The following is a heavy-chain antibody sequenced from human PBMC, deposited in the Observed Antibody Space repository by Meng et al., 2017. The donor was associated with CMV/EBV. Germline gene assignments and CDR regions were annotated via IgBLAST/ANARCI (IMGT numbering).Heavy chain of an antibody. CDR2: INHSGST. CDR1: GVSFSGYY. J-gene: IGHJ4*02. CDR3: ARDNDFWSGSIDY. V-gene: IGHV4-34*01. D-gene: IGHD3-3*01. Sequence: TCAGYGVSFSGYYWSWLRQPPGKGLEWIGEINHSGSTNYNPSLKSRVTISVDTSKNQFSLKLSSVTAADTAVYYCARDNDFWSGSIDYWGQGTLVTVSS.